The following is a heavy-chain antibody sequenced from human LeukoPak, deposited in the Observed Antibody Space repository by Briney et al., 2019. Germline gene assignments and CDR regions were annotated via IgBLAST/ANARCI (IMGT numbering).Heavy chain of an antibody. D-gene: IGHD6-13*01. V-gene: IGHV3-21*04. CDR3: ARERHRIWSNWDDH. CDR1: RFTFSRYS. Sequence: GGSLRLSCAASRFTFSRYSMNWVRQAPGKGLEWVSSISSSSLYIYYADSVKGRFTISRDNAKNSLYLQMNSQRVDDTALYYCARERHRIWSNWDDHWGQGTLVTVSS. CDR2: ISSSSLYI. J-gene: IGHJ5*02.